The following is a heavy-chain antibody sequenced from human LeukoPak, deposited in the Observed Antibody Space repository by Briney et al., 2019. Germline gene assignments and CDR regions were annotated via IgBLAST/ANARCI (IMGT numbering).Heavy chain of an antibody. D-gene: IGHD5-12*01. CDR3: AKEREYSGYEPLPNDY. Sequence: GGTLRLSCAASGFTLRNYDINWVRQAPGKGLEWVSVIRGSSGSTYYADSVKGRFTISRDDSKNTLYLQMNSLRAEDTAVYYCAKEREYSGYEPLPNDYWGQGTLVTVSS. V-gene: IGHV3-23*01. J-gene: IGHJ4*02. CDR2: IRGSSGST. CDR1: GFTLRNYD.